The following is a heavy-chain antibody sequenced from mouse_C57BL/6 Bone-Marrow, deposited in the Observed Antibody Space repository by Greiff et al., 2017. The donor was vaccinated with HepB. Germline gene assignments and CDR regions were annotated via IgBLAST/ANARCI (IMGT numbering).Heavy chain of an antibody. D-gene: IGHD1-1*01. CDR1: GYTFTSYN. V-gene: IGHV1-12*01. Sequence: QVQLQQSGAELVRPGASVKMSCKASGYTFTSYNMHWVKQTPRQGLEWIGAIYPGNGDTSYNQKFKGKATLTVDKSSSKAYMQLSSLTSEDSAVYFCARRGYGSSYPVYFDYWGQGTTLTVSS. CDR3: ARRGYGSSYPVYFDY. CDR2: IYPGNGDT. J-gene: IGHJ2*01.